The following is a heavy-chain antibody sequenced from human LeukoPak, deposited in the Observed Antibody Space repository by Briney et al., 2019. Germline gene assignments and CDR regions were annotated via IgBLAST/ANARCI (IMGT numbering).Heavy chain of an antibody. J-gene: IGHJ6*03. CDR2: ISWNSGSI. CDR3: ARVGRDYYYMDV. CDR1: GFTFDDYA. D-gene: IGHD1-26*01. Sequence: SGGSLRLSCAASGFTFDDYAMHWVRQAPGKGLEWVSGISWNSGSIGYADSVKGRFTISRDNAKNSLYLQMNSLRAEDTAVYYCARVGRDYYYMDVWGKGTTVTVSS. V-gene: IGHV3-9*01.